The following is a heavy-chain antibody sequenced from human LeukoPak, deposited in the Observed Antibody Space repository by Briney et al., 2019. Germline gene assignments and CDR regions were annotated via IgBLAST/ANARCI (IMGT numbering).Heavy chain of an antibody. CDR3: ARGGGLDV. CDR2: IIWNSGSI. Sequence: PGGSLRLSCAASGFTFDDYAMHWVRQAPGKGLEWVSGIIWNSGSIGYADSVKGRFTISRDNAKNSLYLQMSNLRAEDTAVYFCARGGGLDVWGQGATVTVSS. CDR1: GFTFDDYA. D-gene: IGHD3-16*01. J-gene: IGHJ6*02. V-gene: IGHV3-9*01.